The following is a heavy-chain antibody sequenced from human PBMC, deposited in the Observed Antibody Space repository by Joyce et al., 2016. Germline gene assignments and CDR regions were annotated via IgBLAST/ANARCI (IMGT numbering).Heavy chain of an antibody. CDR1: GDSISDGGYY. J-gene: IGHJ2*01. V-gene: IGHV4-31*11. D-gene: IGHD3-16*01. CDR2: IYYSDTT. Sequence: QVQLQESGPGLVKPSQTLSLTCAVSGDSISDGGYYWSWIRQHPAKGLEGIGYIYYSDTTSYNPSLKSRLMISIDTSKNQFSLTLSSVTAADTAVYYCTRDREGGNFGLWGRGTLVVVSS. CDR3: TRDREGGNFGL.